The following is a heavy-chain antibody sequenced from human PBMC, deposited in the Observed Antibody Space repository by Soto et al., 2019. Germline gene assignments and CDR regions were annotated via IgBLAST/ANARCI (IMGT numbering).Heavy chain of an antibody. V-gene: IGHV4-59*01. CDR1: GGSISNYY. CDR3: AKRYGSAFDI. CDR2: IYYSGST. D-gene: IGHD3-10*01. Sequence: SETLSLTCTVSGGSISNYYWTWIRQPPGKGLEWIGYIYYSGSTNYNPSLKSRVTISVDTSKNQFSLKLSSVTAADTAVYYCAKRYGSAFDIWGQGTMVTVSS. J-gene: IGHJ3*02.